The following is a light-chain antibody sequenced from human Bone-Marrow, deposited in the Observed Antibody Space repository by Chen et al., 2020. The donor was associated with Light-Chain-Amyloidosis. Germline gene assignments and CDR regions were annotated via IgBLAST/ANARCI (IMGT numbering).Light chain of an antibody. J-gene: IGLJ2*01. Sequence: SYELTQPPSVSVSPGQTARITLSGDDLPTKYAYWYQQTPGQAPVLVNHRDTERPSGISERFSDSSSGTTATLTISGVQAEDEADYHCQSADSSGTYEVIFGGGTKLTVL. CDR1: DLPTKY. CDR2: RDT. CDR3: QSADSSGTYEVI. V-gene: IGLV3-25*03.